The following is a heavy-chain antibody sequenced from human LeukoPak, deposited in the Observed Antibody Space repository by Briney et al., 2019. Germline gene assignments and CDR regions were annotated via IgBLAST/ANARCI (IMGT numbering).Heavy chain of an antibody. D-gene: IGHD3-10*01. Sequence: GGSLRLSCAASGFTFSSYAMHWVRQAPGKGLEWVAVISYDGSNKYYADSVKGRFTISRDNAKNTLYLQMNSLRAEDTAVYYCASWVRRELAFDIWGQGTMVTVSS. V-gene: IGHV3-30*04. CDR1: GFTFSSYA. J-gene: IGHJ3*02. CDR2: ISYDGSNK. CDR3: ASWVRRELAFDI.